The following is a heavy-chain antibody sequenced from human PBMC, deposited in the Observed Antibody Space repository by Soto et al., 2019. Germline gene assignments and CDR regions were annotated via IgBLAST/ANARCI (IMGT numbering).Heavy chain of an antibody. CDR2: ISYDGSNK. D-gene: IGHD3-22*01. Sequence: VQLVESGGGVVQPGRSLRLSCAASGFTFSSYGMHWVRQAPDKGLEWVAVISYDGSNKYYADSVKGRFTISRDNSKNTLYLQMNSLRAEDTAVYYCAKDGGLYYYDRISPDYWGQGTLVTVSS. CDR3: AKDGGLYYYDRISPDY. CDR1: GFTFSSYG. J-gene: IGHJ4*02. V-gene: IGHV3-30*18.